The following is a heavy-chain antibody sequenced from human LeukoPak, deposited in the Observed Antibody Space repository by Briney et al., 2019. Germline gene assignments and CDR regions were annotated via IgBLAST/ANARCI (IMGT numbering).Heavy chain of an antibody. CDR1: GYSFTSYC. CDR3: ARAIDISVIYGAYVDY. D-gene: IGHD4/OR15-4a*01. CDR2: IYPGDSNT. J-gene: IGHJ4*01. Sequence: GESLKISSKGSGYSFTSYCIAWVRQMPGKGLEWRGIIYPGDSNTRHSPSFKGQVTISADTSITTAYLQWSSLTASDTAMYYCARAIDISVIYGAYVDYWGQGNLVTVSS. V-gene: IGHV5-51*01.